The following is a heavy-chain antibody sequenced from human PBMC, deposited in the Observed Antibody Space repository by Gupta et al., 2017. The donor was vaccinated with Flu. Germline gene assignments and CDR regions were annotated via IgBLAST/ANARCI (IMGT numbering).Heavy chain of an antibody. CDR3: ARDRVPTSGMDV. CDR1: SFSTYN. D-gene: IGHD3-10*01. V-gene: IGHV3-48*01. CDR2: ISSTSSSA. J-gene: IGHJ6*02. Sequence: SFSTYNLNWVRQAPGKGLEWVSYISSTSSSAFYADSVKGRFTISRDNAQNSLYLQMNSLRVEDTAVYYCARDRVPTSGMDVWGQGTTVTVSS.